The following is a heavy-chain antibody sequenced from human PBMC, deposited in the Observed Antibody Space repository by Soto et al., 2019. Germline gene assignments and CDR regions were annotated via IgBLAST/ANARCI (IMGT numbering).Heavy chain of an antibody. D-gene: IGHD6-6*01. CDR1: GFTFSGSA. J-gene: IGHJ4*02. CDR2: IRSKANSYAT. Sequence: EVQLVESGGGLVQPGGSLKLSCAASGFTFSGSAMHWVRQASGKGLEWVGRIRSKANSYATAYAESVKGRFTISRDDSKNTAYLKMNSLKTEDTSVYYCTRHEVDSSSPFLMAISGLDYWGQGTLVTVSS. CDR3: TRHEVDSSSPFLMAISGLDY. V-gene: IGHV3-73*02.